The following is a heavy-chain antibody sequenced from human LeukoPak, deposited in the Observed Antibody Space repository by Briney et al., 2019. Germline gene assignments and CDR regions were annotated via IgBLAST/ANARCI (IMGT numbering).Heavy chain of an antibody. Sequence: NPSETLSLTCTVSGGSISSSSYYWGWIRQPPGKGLEWIGSIYYSGSTYYIPSLKSRVTISVDTSKNQFSLKLSSVTAADTAVYYCARHAGCCSSTSCPGGVGYWGQGTLVTVSS. CDR1: GGSISSSSYY. J-gene: IGHJ4*02. V-gene: IGHV4-39*01. D-gene: IGHD2-2*03. CDR2: IYYSGST. CDR3: ARHAGCCSSTSCPGGVGY.